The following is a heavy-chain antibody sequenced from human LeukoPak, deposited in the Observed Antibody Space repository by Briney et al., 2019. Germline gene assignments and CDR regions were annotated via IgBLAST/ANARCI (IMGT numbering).Heavy chain of an antibody. CDR3: ARAYSGYDLGY. CDR2: IYPGDSDT. J-gene: IGHJ4*02. CDR1: GYRFTIYW. V-gene: IGHV5-51*01. Sequence: GESLTISCLGSGYRFTIYWIGCVRQMHGKGGGWMGIIYPGDSDTRYSPSFQGQVTISADKSISTAYLQWSSLKASDTAMYYCARAYSGYDLGYWGQGPLVTVSS. D-gene: IGHD5-12*01.